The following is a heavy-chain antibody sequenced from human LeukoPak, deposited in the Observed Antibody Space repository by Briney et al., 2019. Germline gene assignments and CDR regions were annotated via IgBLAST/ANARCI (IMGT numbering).Heavy chain of an antibody. J-gene: IGHJ4*02. CDR2: IYYRGNT. D-gene: IGHD1-1*01. CDR3: TRLFNGSPADY. V-gene: IGHV4-39*01. Sequence: PSETLSLTCTVSGGSITNNNYRWGWIRQPPGKGLEWIGSIYYRGNTYYDPSLKSRVTISVDTSKNQFSLWLSSVTAADTSVYYCTRLFNGSPADYWGQGILVTVSS. CDR1: GGSITNNNYR.